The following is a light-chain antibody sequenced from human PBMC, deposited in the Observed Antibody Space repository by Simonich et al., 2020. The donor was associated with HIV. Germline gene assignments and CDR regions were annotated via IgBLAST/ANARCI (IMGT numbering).Light chain of an antibody. CDR3: QQYYNTPQT. J-gene: IGKJ1*01. CDR2: WAP. CDR1: QSVLYSSNNKNY. V-gene: IGKV4-1*01. Sequence: DIVMTQSPDSLAVSLGERATINCKSSQSVLYSSNNKNYLAWYQQKPGQPPKLLIYWAPTRESGVPDRFSGSGSGTDFTLTISSLQAEDVAVYYCQQYYNTPQTFGQGTKVEIK.